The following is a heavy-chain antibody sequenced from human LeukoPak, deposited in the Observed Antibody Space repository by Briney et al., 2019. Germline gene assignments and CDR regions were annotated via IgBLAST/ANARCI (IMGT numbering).Heavy chain of an antibody. D-gene: IGHD6-19*01. CDR3: AKEGPTAVAGYFDY. V-gene: IGHV3-43*02. CDR1: GFTFHDYS. CDR2: IIGDGGSA. Sequence: GGSLRLSCAASGFTFHDYSIHWVRQVSGKGLEWVSLIIGDGGSAYYADSVKGRFTISRDNSKNSLYPQMNSLRTDDTALYYCAKEGPTAVAGYFDYWGQGTLVTVSS. J-gene: IGHJ4*02.